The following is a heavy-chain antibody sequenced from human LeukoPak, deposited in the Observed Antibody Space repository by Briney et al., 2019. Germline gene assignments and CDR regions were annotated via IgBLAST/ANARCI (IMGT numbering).Heavy chain of an antibody. CDR3: AREGIACRALDY. J-gene: IGHJ4*02. CDR1: GFTFSSYG. V-gene: IGHV3-33*01. CDR2: IWYDGSNK. Sequence: GGSLRLTCAASGFTFSSYGMHWVRQAPGKGLEWVAVIWYDGSNKYYADSVKGRFTISRDNSKNTLYLQMNSLRAEDTAVYYCAREGIACRALDYWGQGTLVTVSS. D-gene: IGHD6-13*01.